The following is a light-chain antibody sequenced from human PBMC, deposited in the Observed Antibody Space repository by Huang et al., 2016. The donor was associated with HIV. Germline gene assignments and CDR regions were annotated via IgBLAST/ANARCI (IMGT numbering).Light chain of an antibody. CDR2: CAS. V-gene: IGKV3-15*01. J-gene: IGKJ2*01. CDR1: QIIRSN. CDR3: QQYNNRYT. Sequence: IVMTQSPATLSVSPGERATLSCRASQIIRSNLAWYQQNTGQAPRLLIYCASTRATGIPARFSGSESGTEFTLTISSLQSEDFVVYYCQQYNNRYTFGQGTKLEIK.